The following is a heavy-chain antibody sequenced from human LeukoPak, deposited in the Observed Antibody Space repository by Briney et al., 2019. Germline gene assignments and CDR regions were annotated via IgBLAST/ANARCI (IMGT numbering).Heavy chain of an antibody. J-gene: IGHJ4*02. CDR3: AKEQTSSSWYGGWDDVAFDY. V-gene: IGHV3-53*01. Sequence: GGSLRLSCAASGFTISSSYMSWVRQAPGKGLEWVSVIYIGGNTYYAESVKGRFTISRDNSENTLYLQLNSLRAEDTAVYYCAKEQTSSSWYGGWDDVAFDYWGQGTLVTVSS. CDR1: GFTISSSY. CDR2: IYIGGNT. D-gene: IGHD6-13*01.